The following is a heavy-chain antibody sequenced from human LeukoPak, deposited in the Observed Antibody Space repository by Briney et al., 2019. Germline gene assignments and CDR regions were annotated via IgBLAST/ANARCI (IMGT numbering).Heavy chain of an antibody. CDR2: IKYDGSEK. J-gene: IGHJ4*02. CDR3: AKETRGYYDS. CDR1: GFTFTSYW. V-gene: IGHV3-7*01. Sequence: GGSLRLSCAACGFTFTSYWMSWVRQAPGKGLEWVANIKYDGSEKNSVDSVKGRFTISRDNAKNSVYLQMNSLRVEDTAVYYCAKETRGYYDSWGQGTLVTVSS.